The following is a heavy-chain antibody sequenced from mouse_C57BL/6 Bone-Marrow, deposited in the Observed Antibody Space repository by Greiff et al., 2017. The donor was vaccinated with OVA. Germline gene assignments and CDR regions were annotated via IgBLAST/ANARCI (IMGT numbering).Heavy chain of an antibody. Sequence: VKLQQSGAELARPGASVKLSCKASGYTFTSYGISWVKQRTGQGLEWIGEIYPRSGNTYYNEKFKGKATLTADKSSSTAYMELRSLTSEDSAVYFCARRENYVRVWFAYWGQGTLVTVSA. D-gene: IGHD2-4*01. CDR1: GYTFTSYG. CDR2: IYPRSGNT. V-gene: IGHV1-81*01. J-gene: IGHJ3*01. CDR3: ARRENYVRVWFAY.